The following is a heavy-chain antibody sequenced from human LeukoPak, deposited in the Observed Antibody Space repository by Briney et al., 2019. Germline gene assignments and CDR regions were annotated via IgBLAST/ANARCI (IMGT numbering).Heavy chain of an antibody. Sequence: TSSETLSLTCTVSGGSVSSGSYYWSWIRQPPGKGLEWIGYIYYSGSTNYNPSLKSRVTISVDTSKNQFSLKLSSVTAADTAVYYCARSGAPRVEHPRDNWFDPWGQGTLVTVSS. CDR2: IYYSGST. CDR1: GGSVSSGSYY. D-gene: IGHD3-10*01. J-gene: IGHJ5*02. CDR3: ARSGAPRVEHPRDNWFDP. V-gene: IGHV4-61*01.